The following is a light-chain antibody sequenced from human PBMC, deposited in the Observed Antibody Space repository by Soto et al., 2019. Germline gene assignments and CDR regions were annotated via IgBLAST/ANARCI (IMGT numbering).Light chain of an antibody. CDR3: SSYTSSSTQV. CDR1: SSDVGGYNY. V-gene: IGLV2-14*01. CDR2: DVS. Sequence: QSALTQPASVSGSPGQSITISCTGTSSDVGGYNYVSWYQQHPGKAPKLMIYDVSNRPSGVSNRFSVSKSGNTASLTISGLQAEDEADYYCSSYTSSSTQVFGGGTQLTVL. J-gene: IGLJ2*01.